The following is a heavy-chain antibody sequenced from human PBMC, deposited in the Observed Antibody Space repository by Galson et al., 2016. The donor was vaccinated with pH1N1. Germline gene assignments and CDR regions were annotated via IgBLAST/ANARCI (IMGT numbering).Heavy chain of an antibody. Sequence: SVKVSCKASGYTFTNFDINWVRQATGQGFEWMGWMNPNSGNTGYAQKFQGRVTMTRNTSIRTAYMELSSLRSEDTASYYGSIMYCGGDCPPGYFDLWGRGTLVTVSS. CDR3: SIMYCGGDCPPGYFDL. J-gene: IGHJ2*01. D-gene: IGHD2-21*02. V-gene: IGHV1-8*01. CDR1: GYTFTNFD. CDR2: MNPNSGNT.